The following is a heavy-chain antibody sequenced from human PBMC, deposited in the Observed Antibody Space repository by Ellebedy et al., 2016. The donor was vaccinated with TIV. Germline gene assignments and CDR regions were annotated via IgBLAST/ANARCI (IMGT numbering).Heavy chain of an antibody. CDR2: IDSAGRSA. D-gene: IGHD2-2*01. CDR3: GVYCRTSTCTLE. V-gene: IGHV3-74*01. J-gene: IGHJ4*02. CDR1: GFTFGDYW. Sequence: GESLKISCAASGFTFGDYWMHWVRQAPGKGLVWVSRIDSAGRSASYADSVAGRFSISRDNAKYTLYLQMNSLTTEDAAMYYCGVYCRTSTCTLEWGQGTLVTVSS.